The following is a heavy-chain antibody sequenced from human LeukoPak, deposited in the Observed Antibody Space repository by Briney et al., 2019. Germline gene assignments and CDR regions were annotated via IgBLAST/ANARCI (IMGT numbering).Heavy chain of an antibody. V-gene: IGHV4-31*03. J-gene: IGHJ3*02. CDR3: TTGIVVVVAGATWENDAFDI. D-gene: IGHD2-15*01. CDR1: GGSISSDGYY. CDR2: IYYSGST. Sequence: PSETLSLTCTVSGGSISSDGYYWGWLREHPGKGLEWIGSIYYSGSTYYNPSLKSRVTISVDTSKNQFSLKLSSVTAADTAVYYCTTGIVVVVAGATWENDAFDIWGQGTMVTASS.